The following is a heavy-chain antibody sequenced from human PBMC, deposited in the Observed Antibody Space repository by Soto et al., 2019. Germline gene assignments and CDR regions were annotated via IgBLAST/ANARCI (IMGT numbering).Heavy chain of an antibody. D-gene: IGHD3-10*01. J-gene: IGHJ4*02. V-gene: IGHV3-20*04. Sequence: GGSLRLSCAASGFTFDDYGMSWVRQAPGKGLEWVSGINWNGGSTGYADSVKGRFTISRDNAKNSLYLQMNSLRAEDTALYYCARVNTRFGESQGYFDYWGQGTLVTVSS. CDR1: GFTFDDYG. CDR2: INWNGGST. CDR3: ARVNTRFGESQGYFDY.